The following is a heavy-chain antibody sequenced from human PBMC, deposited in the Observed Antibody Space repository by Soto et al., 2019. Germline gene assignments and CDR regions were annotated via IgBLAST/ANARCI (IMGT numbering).Heavy chain of an antibody. J-gene: IGHJ4*02. CDR3: ATGRGGGGY. CDR1: GFTVRNNY. D-gene: IGHD1-1*01. Sequence: EVQLVESGGGLIQPGGSLRLSCAVSGFTVRNNYMSWVRQAPGKGLEGVSVIYSGGYTAYGDSVKGRFTISRDNSKNTLFLKRKSRRAGDTAGYSVATGRGGGGYWGQGTLVTVSS. V-gene: IGHV3-53*01. CDR2: IYSGGYT.